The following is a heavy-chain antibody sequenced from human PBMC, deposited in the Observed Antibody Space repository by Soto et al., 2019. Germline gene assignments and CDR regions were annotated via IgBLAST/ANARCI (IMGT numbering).Heavy chain of an antibody. J-gene: IGHJ5*02. Sequence: QVPLQESGPGLVEPSETLSLTCTVSGGSISSYYWSWIRQPPGKGLEWIGYIYYSGSTNYHPSLKSRVTISVDTSKNQFSLKLSSVTAADTAVYYCARVYRLLFDPWGQGTLVTVSS. V-gene: IGHV4-59*01. CDR2: IYYSGST. D-gene: IGHD4-17*01. CDR1: GGSISSYY. CDR3: ARVYRLLFDP.